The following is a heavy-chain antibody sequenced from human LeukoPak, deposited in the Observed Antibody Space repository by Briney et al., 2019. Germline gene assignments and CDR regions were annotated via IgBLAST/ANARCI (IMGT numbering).Heavy chain of an antibody. Sequence: GGSLRLSCAGYGFTFSDYWMTWLPQAPGKGLQGVSAISWSGGDTYYEDPVKGRFTISRDNSKNMLYLQMNSLGAEDTAVYYCARDSSGWSKNYWGQGTLVTVSS. V-gene: IGHV3-23*01. J-gene: IGHJ4*02. D-gene: IGHD6-19*01. CDR1: GFTFSDYW. CDR3: ARDSSGWSKNY. CDR2: ISWSGGDT.